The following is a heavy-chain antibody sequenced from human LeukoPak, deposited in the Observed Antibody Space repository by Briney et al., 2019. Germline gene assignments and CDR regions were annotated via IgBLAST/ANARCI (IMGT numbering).Heavy chain of an antibody. D-gene: IGHD3-22*01. CDR3: ARDADFDSSGYFYSSFDY. Sequence: NPSETLSLTCAVYGGSFSGYYWSWIRQPPGKGLEWIGEINHSGSTNYNPSLKSRVTISVDTSKNQFSLKLSSVTAADTAVYYCARDADFDSSGYFYSSFDYWGQGTLVTVSA. J-gene: IGHJ4*02. CDR2: INHSGST. CDR1: GGSFSGYY. V-gene: IGHV4-34*01.